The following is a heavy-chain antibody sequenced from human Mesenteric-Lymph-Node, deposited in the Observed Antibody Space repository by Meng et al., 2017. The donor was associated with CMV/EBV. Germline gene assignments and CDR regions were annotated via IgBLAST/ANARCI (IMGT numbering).Heavy chain of an antibody. CDR1: GGSFSGFF. V-gene: IGHV4-34*01. CDR3: ARGGPNRFYLPAAVYNGMDV. D-gene: IGHD2-2*01. CDR2: INHSGST. Sequence: SETLSLTCDIYGGSFSGFFWTWIRQPPGKGLEWIGEINHSGSTNYNPSLKSRVTMSIGASNYQFSLTLSSVTAADTAVYYCARGGPNRFYLPAAVYNGMDVWGQGTTVTVSS. J-gene: IGHJ6*02.